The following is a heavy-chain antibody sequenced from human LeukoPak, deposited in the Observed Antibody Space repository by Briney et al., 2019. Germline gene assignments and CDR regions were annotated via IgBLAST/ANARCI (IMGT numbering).Heavy chain of an antibody. V-gene: IGHV4-34*01. J-gene: IGHJ4*02. Sequence: SETLSLTCAVYGGPFSGYYWSWIRQPPGKGLEWIGEISHSGSTNYSPSLKSRVTISVGTSKNQISLKLTSVTAADTAVYYCARGRVYTSSSPLDYWGQGTLVTVSS. CDR1: GGPFSGYY. CDR3: ARGRVYTSSSPLDY. D-gene: IGHD6-6*01. CDR2: ISHSGST.